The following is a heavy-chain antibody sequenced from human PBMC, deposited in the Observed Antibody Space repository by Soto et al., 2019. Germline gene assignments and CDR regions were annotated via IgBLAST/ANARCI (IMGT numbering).Heavy chain of an antibody. D-gene: IGHD3-10*01. Sequence: SETLSLTCTVSGGSISSGGYYWSWIRQHPWKCLDCISYMYYSGRTYYNPSLKIRVTISVDTSKNQFSLNLSSVTAADTAVYYCARVPGVWGQGTLVTVSS. J-gene: IGHJ4*02. CDR1: GGSISSGGYY. CDR3: ARVPGV. V-gene: IGHV4-31*03. CDR2: MYYSGRT.